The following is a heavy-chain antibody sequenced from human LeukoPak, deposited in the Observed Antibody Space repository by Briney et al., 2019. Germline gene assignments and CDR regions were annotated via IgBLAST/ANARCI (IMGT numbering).Heavy chain of an antibody. J-gene: IGHJ4*02. CDR3: ARGSSTLTRHLDY. CDR2: FSASGGPVT. V-gene: IGHV3-23*01. D-gene: IGHD4-17*01. CDR1: GFTFSDYS. Sequence: GGSLRLSCAASGFTFSDYSMTWVRQAPGKGLQFVSIFSASGGPVTYNTDAVRGRFTISRDNSKNTLYLQMNSLGAEDTARYYCARGSSTLTRHLDYWGQGTPVTLST.